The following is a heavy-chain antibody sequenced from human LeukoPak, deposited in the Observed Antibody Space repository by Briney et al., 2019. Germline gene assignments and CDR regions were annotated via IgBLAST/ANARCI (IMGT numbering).Heavy chain of an antibody. CDR2: ISAYNGDT. CDR1: GYTFTSYG. D-gene: IGHD3-10*01. Sequence: GASVKVSCKASGYTFTSYGINWVRQAPGQGLEWMGWISAYNGDTNYAQKFQGRVTITADESTSTAYMELSSLRSEDTAVYYCARVSGYYYGSGSYHDYWGQGTLVTVSS. CDR3: ARVSGYYYGSGSYHDY. V-gene: IGHV1-18*01. J-gene: IGHJ4*02.